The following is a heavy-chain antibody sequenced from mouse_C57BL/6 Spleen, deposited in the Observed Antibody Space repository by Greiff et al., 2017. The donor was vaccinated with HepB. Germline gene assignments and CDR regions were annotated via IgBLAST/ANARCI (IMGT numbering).Heavy chain of an antibody. CDR2: ISYDGSN. V-gene: IGHV3-6*01. D-gene: IGHD2-3*01. J-gene: IGHJ4*01. CDR1: GYSITSGYY. Sequence: EVKLMESGPGLVKPSQSLSLTCSVTGYSITSGYYWNWIRQFPGNKLEWMGYISYDGSNNYNTSLKNRISITRDTSKNQFFLKLNSVTTKDTATYYCARDDGYYDDYAMDYWGQGTSVTVSS. CDR3: ARDDGYYDDYAMDY.